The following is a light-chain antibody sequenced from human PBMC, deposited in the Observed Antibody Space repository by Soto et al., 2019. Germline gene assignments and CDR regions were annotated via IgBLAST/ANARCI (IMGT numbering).Light chain of an antibody. V-gene: IGLV1-40*01. J-gene: IGLJ1*01. CDR2: GNS. Sequence: QPVLTQPPSVSGAPGQRVTISCTGSSSNIGANYDVHWYQQRPGTAPKLLIFGNSNRPSGVPDRFSGSKSGTSASLAITGLQAEDEGDYYCQSYDSTLSARDVFGTGTKLTVL. CDR1: SSNIGANYD. CDR3: QSYDSTLSARDV.